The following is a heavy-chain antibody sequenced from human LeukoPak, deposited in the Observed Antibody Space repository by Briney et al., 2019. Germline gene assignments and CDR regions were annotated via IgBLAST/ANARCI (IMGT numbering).Heavy chain of an antibody. CDR2: IYYSGST. CDR1: GGSISSGGYY. CDR3: ARYFWSGYYADAFDI. D-gene: IGHD3-3*01. Sequence: PSETLSLTCTVSGGSISSGGYYWSWIRQHPGKGLEWIGYIYYSGSTYYNPSLKSRVTISVDTPKNQFSLKLSSVAAADTAVYYCARYFWSGYYADAFDIWGQGTMVTVSS. V-gene: IGHV4-31*03. J-gene: IGHJ3*02.